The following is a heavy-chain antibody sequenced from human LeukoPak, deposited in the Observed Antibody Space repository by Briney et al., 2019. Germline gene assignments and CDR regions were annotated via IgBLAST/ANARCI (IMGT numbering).Heavy chain of an antibody. Sequence: KTSETLSLTCAVSGGSISSGDYSWSWIRQPPGKGLEWIGNIYYSGSTYYNPSLKSRVNISVDTSKNQFSLKLTSVTAADTAVYYCANSIDFDYGDYYFDYWGQGALVTISS. J-gene: IGHJ4*02. CDR3: ANSIDFDYGDYYFDY. D-gene: IGHD4-17*01. V-gene: IGHV4-30-4*07. CDR2: IYYSGST. CDR1: GGSISSGDYS.